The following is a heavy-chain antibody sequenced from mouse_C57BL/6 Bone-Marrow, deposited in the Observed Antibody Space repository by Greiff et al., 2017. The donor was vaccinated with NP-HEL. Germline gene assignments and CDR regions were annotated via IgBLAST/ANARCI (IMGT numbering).Heavy chain of an antibody. CDR1: GFTFSDYG. J-gene: IGHJ4*01. V-gene: IGHV5-17*01. D-gene: IGHD1-1*02. CDR3: ARPLFDYYAMDY. Sequence: EMKLVESGGGLVKPGGSLKLSCAASGFTFSDYGMHWVRQAPEKGLEWVAYISSGSSTIYYADTVKGRFTISRDNAKNTLFLQMTSLRSEDTAMYYCARPLFDYYAMDYWGQGTSVTVSS. CDR2: ISSGSSTI.